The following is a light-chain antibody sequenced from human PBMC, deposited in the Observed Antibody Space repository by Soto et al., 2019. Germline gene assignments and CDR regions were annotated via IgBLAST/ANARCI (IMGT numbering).Light chain of an antibody. J-gene: IGKJ1*01. CDR2: WAS. CDR1: QSISSW. V-gene: IGKV1-5*03. CDR3: QQYYTNSWS. Sequence: DIQMTQSPSTLSASVGDRVTITCRASQSISSWLAWYQQKPGQPPKMLIYWASIRESGVPDRFSGSGSGTDFTLTISSLQSEDVAVYYCQQYYTNSWSFGQGTKVDIK.